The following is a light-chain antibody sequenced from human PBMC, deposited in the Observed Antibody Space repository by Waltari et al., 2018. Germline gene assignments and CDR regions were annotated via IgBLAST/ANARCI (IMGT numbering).Light chain of an antibody. J-gene: IGLJ3*02. Sequence: QSALTQPASMSGSPGQSITVSCTGATSDIGSHNIVSWYQQHPGKAPKLILYDVKRRPSGVSDRFSGSKSGITASLTISGLQAEDEADYYCCSYAGSTTWVFGGGTKLTVL. CDR1: TSDIGSHNI. V-gene: IGLV2-23*02. CDR3: CSYAGSTTWV. CDR2: DVK.